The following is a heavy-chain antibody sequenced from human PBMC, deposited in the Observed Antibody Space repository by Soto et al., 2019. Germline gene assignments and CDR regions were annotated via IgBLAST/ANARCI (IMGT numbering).Heavy chain of an antibody. Sequence: GASVKVSCKASGYTFTSYYMHWVRQAPGQGLEWMGIINPSGGSTSYAQKFQGRVTMTRDTSTSTVYMELSSLRSEDTAVYYCARAQRLITMVRGVTRSLPGYWGQGTLVTVSS. CDR2: INPSGGST. V-gene: IGHV1-46*01. CDR1: GYTFTSYY. J-gene: IGHJ4*02. CDR3: ARAQRLITMVRGVTRSLPGY. D-gene: IGHD3-10*01.